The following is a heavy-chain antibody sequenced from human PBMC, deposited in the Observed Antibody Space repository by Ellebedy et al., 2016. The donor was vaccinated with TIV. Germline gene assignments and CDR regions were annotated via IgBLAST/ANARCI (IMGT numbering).Heavy chain of an antibody. Sequence: SETLSLTCTVSGGSISSGDYYWSWIRQPPGKGLEWIGYIYYSGSTYYNPSLKSRVTISVDTSKNQFSLKLSSVTAADTAVYYCARQPYSGYDRTDYWGQGTLVTVSS. V-gene: IGHV4-30-4*01. J-gene: IGHJ4*02. CDR2: IYYSGST. CDR3: ARQPYSGYDRTDY. CDR1: GGSISSGDYY. D-gene: IGHD5-12*01.